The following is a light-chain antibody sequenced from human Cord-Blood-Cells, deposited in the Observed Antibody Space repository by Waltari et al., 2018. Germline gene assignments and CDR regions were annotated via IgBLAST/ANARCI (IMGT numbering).Light chain of an antibody. Sequence: QSVLTQPPSASGTPGQRVTISYSGSSFNIGSKTVNWYQQLPGTAPKLLIYSNNQRPSGVPDRFSGSKSGTSASLAISGLQSEDEADYYCAAWDDSLNGLVFGGGTKLTVL. V-gene: IGLV1-44*01. CDR1: SFNIGSKT. CDR3: AAWDDSLNGLV. J-gene: IGLJ2*01. CDR2: SNN.